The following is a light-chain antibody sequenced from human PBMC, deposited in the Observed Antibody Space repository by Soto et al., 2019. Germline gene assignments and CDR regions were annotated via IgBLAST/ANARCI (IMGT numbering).Light chain of an antibody. J-gene: IGLJ1*01. V-gene: IGLV1-44*01. CDR2: IND. Sequence: QSVVTQPPSASGTPGQRVAISFFGNISNIGRNTVNWYQQLPGAAPKLLIYINDQRPSGVPYRISGAKSGTSATLAISWLQSEDEAEYYCASWDGTLNGYVFGTGPKFTV. CDR3: ASWDGTLNGYV. CDR1: ISNIGRNT.